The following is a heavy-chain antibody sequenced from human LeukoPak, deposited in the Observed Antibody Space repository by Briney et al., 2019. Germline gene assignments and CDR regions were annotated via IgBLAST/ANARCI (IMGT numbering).Heavy chain of an antibody. D-gene: IGHD3-9*01. Sequence: ASVKVSCKAPGYTFTGYYMHWVRQAPGQGLEWMGWINPNSGGTNYAQKFKGRVTMTRDTSISTAYMELSRLRSDDTAVYYCARARYFYWLLLDYWGQGTLVTVSS. J-gene: IGHJ4*02. CDR1: GYTFTGYY. CDR3: ARARYFYWLLLDY. CDR2: INPNSGGT. V-gene: IGHV1-2*02.